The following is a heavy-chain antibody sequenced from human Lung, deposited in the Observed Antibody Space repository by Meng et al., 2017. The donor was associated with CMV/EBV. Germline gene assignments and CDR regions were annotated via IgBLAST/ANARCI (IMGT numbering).Heavy chain of an antibody. CDR2: INPKSGGT. Sequence: QVRVVQSGAEVKKPGASVKVSCKASGYTFIDYDMHWVRQAPGQGLEWVGWINPKSGGTHYAQSFQGRVTITRDTSINTVYVEISSLKSDDTAVYYCTSAPGDYWGQGTLVTVSS. D-gene: IGHD1-14*01. CDR3: TSAPGDY. V-gene: IGHV1-2*02. J-gene: IGHJ4*03. CDR1: GYTFIDYD.